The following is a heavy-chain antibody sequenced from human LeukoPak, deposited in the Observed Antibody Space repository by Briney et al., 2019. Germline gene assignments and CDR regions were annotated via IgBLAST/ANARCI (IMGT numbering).Heavy chain of an antibody. J-gene: IGHJ5*02. CDR2: ISGNSGKT. CDR1: GYTFSTYG. D-gene: IGHD1-26*01. Sequence: APVKVSCKTSGYTFSTYGLSWVRQAPGQGLEWMGWISGNSGKTHYAQKFQDRVTLTTDTSSTTAFMELRSLRSGDTAMFYCARNAGSYFEFAPWGQGTLVTVSS. CDR3: ARNAGSYFEFAP. V-gene: IGHV1-18*01.